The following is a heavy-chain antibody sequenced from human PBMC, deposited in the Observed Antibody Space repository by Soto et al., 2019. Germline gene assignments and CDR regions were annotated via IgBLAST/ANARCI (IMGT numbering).Heavy chain of an antibody. Sequence: QVQLVQSGAEVKKPGASVKVSCKASGYTFTSYYMHWVRQAPGQGLEWMGIINPSGGSTSYAQKCQGRVTMTRDTSTSTVYMELSSLRSEDTAVYYCARERSNSSSCPAFDLWGRGTLVTVSS. CDR1: GYTFTSYY. CDR3: ARERSNSSSCPAFDL. CDR2: INPSGGST. J-gene: IGHJ2*01. V-gene: IGHV1-46*01. D-gene: IGHD6-13*01.